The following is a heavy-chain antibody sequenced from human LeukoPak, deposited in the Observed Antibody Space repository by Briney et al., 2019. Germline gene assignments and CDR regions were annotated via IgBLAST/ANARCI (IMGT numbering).Heavy chain of an antibody. CDR3: AREGVGVTMAH. V-gene: IGHV6-1*01. J-gene: IGHJ4*02. CDR2: TYYRSKWYN. D-gene: IGHD1-26*01. CDR1: GDSVSSKNAA. Sequence: SQTLSLTCAISGDSVSSKNAAWNWIGQSPSRGLEWLGRTYYRSKWYNDYAVSMKGRITINADTSKNQFSLQLNSVTPEDTAVYYCAREGVGVTMAHWGQGTLVTVSS.